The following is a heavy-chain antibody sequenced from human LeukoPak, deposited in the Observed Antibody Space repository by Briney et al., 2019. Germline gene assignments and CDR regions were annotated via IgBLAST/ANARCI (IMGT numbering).Heavy chain of an antibody. CDR2: IKQDGSEK. CDR1: EFTFSSYW. Sequence: PGGSLRLSCAASEFTFSSYWMSWVRQAPGKGLEWVANIKQDGSEKYYVDSVKGRFTISRDNAKNSLYLQMNSLRAEDTAVYYCARGLYRVPWFDPWGQGTLVTVSS. CDR3: ARGLYRVPWFDP. J-gene: IGHJ5*02. D-gene: IGHD3-16*02. V-gene: IGHV3-7*04.